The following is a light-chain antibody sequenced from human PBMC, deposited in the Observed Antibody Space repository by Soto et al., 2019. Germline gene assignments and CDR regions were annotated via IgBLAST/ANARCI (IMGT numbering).Light chain of an antibody. CDR1: SSDFSDYHY. Sequence: QSAPTQPRSMSAYPGQSVTISCTGTSSDFSDYHYVSWYQQHSGKAPKLMIYDVTKRPSGVPDRFSGSKSDRTASLTISGLQADDEADYYCSSHVGSSTYVFGTGSKVTVL. CDR3: SSHVGSSTYV. J-gene: IGLJ1*01. V-gene: IGLV2-11*01. CDR2: DVT.